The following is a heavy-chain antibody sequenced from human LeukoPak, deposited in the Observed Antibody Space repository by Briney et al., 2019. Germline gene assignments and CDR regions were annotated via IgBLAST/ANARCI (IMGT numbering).Heavy chain of an antibody. CDR1: GFTFSSYS. D-gene: IGHD3-22*01. V-gene: IGHV3-21*01. CDR2: ISSSSSYI. CDR3: ARLLDYYDSSGYFDY. Sequence: GGSLRLSCAASGFTFSSYSMNWVRHDPGKGLEWVLSISSSSSYIYYADSVKGRFTISRDNAKNSLYLQMNSLRAEDTAVYYCARLLDYYDSSGYFDYWGQGTLVTVSS. J-gene: IGHJ4*02.